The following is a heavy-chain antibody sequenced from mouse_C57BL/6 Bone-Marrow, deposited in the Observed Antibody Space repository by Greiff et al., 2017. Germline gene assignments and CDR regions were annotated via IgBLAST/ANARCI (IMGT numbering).Heavy chain of an antibody. D-gene: IGHD1-1*01. CDR3: ARGEASYYYGSKGMDY. V-gene: IGHV1-81*01. CDR1: GYTFTSYG. J-gene: IGHJ4*01. CDR2: IYPRSGNT. Sequence: QVQLQQPGAELVMPGASVKLSCKASGYTFTSYGISWVKQRTGQGLEWIGEIYPRSGNTYYNEKFKGKATLTADKSSSTAYMELRSLTSEDSAVYFCARGEASYYYGSKGMDYWGQGTSVTVSS.